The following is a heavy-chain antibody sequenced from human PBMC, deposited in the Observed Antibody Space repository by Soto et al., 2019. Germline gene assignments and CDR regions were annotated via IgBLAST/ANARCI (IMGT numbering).Heavy chain of an antibody. CDR3: AIGIQLWLRRINNGYSG. J-gene: IGHJ4*02. Sequence: QVQLVQSGAEVKKPESSVKVSCKAPGGTFSTYAISWVRHAPGQGLEWMGGIIPMFGTANYGQRFQDRVTITEDESTKKVYMELSSLRSEDTAVYFCAIGIQLWLRRINNGYSGWGQGTLVTVSS. CDR1: GGTFSTYA. CDR2: IIPMFGTA. V-gene: IGHV1-69*12. D-gene: IGHD5-18*01.